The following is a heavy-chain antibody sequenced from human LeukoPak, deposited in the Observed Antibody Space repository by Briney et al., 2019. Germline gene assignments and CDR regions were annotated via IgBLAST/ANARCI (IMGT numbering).Heavy chain of an antibody. J-gene: IGHJ4*02. V-gene: IGHV3-30*02. CDR2: IRYDGSNK. CDR3: ATFTYYYDSSGYSQGDY. D-gene: IGHD3-22*01. Sequence: GGSLRLSCAASGFTFSSYGMHWVRQAPGKGLEWVAFIRYDGSNKYYADSVKGRFTISRDNSKNTLYLQMNSLRAEDTAVFYCATFTYYYDSSGYSQGDYWGQGTLVTVSS. CDR1: GFTFSSYG.